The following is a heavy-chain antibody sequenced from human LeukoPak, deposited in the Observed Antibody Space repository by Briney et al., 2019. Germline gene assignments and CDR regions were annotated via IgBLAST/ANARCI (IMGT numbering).Heavy chain of an antibody. V-gene: IGHV1-46*01. CDR1: GYTFTSFD. D-gene: IGHD3-22*01. Sequence: ASVKVSCKASGYTFTSFDMHWVRQAPGQGREWMGIINPSGGSTSYAQKFQGRVTMTRDMSTSTVYMELSSLRSEDTAVYYCARGDYYDSSGYYLFDYWGQGTLVTVSS. J-gene: IGHJ4*02. CDR2: INPSGGST. CDR3: ARGDYYDSSGYYLFDY.